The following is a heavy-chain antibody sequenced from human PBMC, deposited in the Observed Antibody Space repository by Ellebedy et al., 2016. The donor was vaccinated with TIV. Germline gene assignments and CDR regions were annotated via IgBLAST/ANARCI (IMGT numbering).Heavy chain of an antibody. Sequence: ASVKVSCKASGYTFSSYGISWVRQAPGQGLEWMGRIIPILGRPNYAQKFQGRVTITVDRSTSTAYMEVNSLRSEDAAVYYCATDSRYSYGYRFNFWGQGTLVIVSS. CDR3: ATDSRYSYGYRFNF. V-gene: IGHV1-69*04. D-gene: IGHD5-18*01. CDR2: IIPILGRP. CDR1: GYTFSSYG. J-gene: IGHJ4*02.